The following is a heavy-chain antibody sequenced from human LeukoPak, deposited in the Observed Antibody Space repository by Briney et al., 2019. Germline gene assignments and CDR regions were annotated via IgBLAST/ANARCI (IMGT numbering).Heavy chain of an antibody. Sequence: PGGSLRLSCAASEFTFSNYWMSWVCQAPGKGLEWVASIKQDGSETSYVDSVKGRFTISRDNAKNSLYLQINSLRAEDTAVYYCARTDGGATPGILDYWGQGTLVTVSS. CDR2: IKQDGSET. CDR1: EFTFSNYW. V-gene: IGHV3-7*01. D-gene: IGHD1-26*01. J-gene: IGHJ4*02. CDR3: ARTDGGATPGILDY.